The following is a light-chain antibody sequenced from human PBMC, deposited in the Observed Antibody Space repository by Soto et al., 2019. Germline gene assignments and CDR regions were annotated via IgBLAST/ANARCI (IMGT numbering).Light chain of an antibody. CDR3: QHRMNWPLT. CDR2: GAS. V-gene: IGKV3D-20*02. J-gene: IGKJ5*01. Sequence: IVLTPSPGTLSLSPGERATLSCRASQSVSSSYLAWYQQKPGQAPRLLIYGASSRATGIPDRFSGSGSGTDFTLTISSLEPEDFAVYYCQHRMNWPLTFGQGTRLEIK. CDR1: QSVSSSY.